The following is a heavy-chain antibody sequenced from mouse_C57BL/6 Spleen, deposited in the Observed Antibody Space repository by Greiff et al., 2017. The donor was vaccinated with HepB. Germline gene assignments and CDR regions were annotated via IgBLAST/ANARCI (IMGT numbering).Heavy chain of an antibody. Sequence: QVQLQQPGAELVRPGSSVKLSCKASGYTFTSYWMHWVKQRPIQGLEWIGNIDPSDSETHYNQKFKDKATLTVDKSSSTAYMQLSSLTSEDSAVYYCARSNTTVVASNMDYWGQGTSVTVSS. CDR1: GYTFTSYW. CDR3: ARSNTTVVASNMDY. V-gene: IGHV1-52*01. CDR2: IDPSDSET. J-gene: IGHJ4*01. D-gene: IGHD1-1*01.